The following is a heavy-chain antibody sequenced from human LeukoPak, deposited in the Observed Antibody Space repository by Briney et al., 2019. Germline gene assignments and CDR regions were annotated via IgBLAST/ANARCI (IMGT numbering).Heavy chain of an antibody. D-gene: IGHD2-21*02. CDR3: ARVVGRRSPEVTAIQLNDY. CDR2: INHSGST. V-gene: IGHV4-34*01. Sequence: SETLSLTCAVYGGSFSGYYWSWIRQPPGKGLEWIGEINHSGSTNYNPSLKSRVTISVDTSKNQFSLKLSSVTAADTAVYYCARVVGRRSPEVTAIQLNDYWGQGTLVTVSS. CDR1: GGSFSGYY. J-gene: IGHJ4*02.